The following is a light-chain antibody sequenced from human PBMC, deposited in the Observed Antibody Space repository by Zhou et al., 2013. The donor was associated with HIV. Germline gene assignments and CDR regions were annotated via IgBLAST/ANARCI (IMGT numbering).Light chain of an antibody. CDR2: AAS. Sequence: DIQMTQSPSSLSASVGDSVTITCRASQSITSNLNWYQKKAGKAPKLLIYAASSLQSGVPSRFSGSGSGTHFTLTITSLEAEDSAIYYCQERSTFGPGTKVDIK. J-gene: IGKJ3*01. CDR1: QSITSN. CDR3: QERST. V-gene: IGKV1-39*01.